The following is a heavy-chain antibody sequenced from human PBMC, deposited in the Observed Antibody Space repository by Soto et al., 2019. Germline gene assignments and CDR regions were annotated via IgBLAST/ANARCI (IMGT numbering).Heavy chain of an antibody. Sequence: EVQLLESGGGLVQPGGSLRLSCEASGVTFSSHAMSWVRQAPGKGLEWVSAISGSDAGTFDADSVRGRFTISRDNSKNTLYLHMTSLRVEDTAIYYCTKDPCTRSSCYFDFWGQGSRVTVSS. J-gene: IGHJ4*02. D-gene: IGHD2-2*01. CDR1: GVTFSSHA. CDR3: TKDPCTRSSCYFDF. V-gene: IGHV3-23*01. CDR2: ISGSDAGT.